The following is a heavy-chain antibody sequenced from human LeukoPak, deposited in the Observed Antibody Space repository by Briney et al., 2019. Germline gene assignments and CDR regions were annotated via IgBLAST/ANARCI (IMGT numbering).Heavy chain of an antibody. Sequence: PGGSLRLSCAASGFTFSSYSMNWVRQAPGKGLEWVSSISSSSSYIYYADSVKGRFTISRDNAKNSLYLQMNSLRAEDTAVYYCARGRDYVWGSYPPDYWGQGTLVTVSS. V-gene: IGHV3-21*01. J-gene: IGHJ4*02. D-gene: IGHD3-16*02. CDR1: GFTFSSYS. CDR3: ARGRDYVWGSYPPDY. CDR2: ISSSSSYI.